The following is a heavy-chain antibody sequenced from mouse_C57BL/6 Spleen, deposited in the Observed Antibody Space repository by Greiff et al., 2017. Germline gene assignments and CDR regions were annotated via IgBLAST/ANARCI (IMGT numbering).Heavy chain of an antibody. J-gene: IGHJ2*01. CDR1: EYEFPSHD. CDR2: INSDGGST. V-gene: IGHV5-2*01. CDR3: ARHRQLRLRYFDY. Sequence: DVKLVESGGGLVKPGESLKLSCESNEYEFPSHDMSWVRKTPEKRLELVAAINSDGGSTYYPDTMERRFIISRDNTKKTLYLQMSSLRSEDTALYYCARHRQLRLRYFDYWGQGTTRTVSS. D-gene: IGHD3-2*02.